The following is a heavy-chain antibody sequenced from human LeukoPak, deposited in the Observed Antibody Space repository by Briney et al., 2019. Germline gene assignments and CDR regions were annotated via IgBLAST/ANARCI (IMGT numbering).Heavy chain of an antibody. V-gene: IGHV5-10-1*01. D-gene: IGHD3-10*01. Sequence: GESLKISCKGSGYSFSSYWINWVRQMPGKGLEWMGRIDPSDAYTNYNPSFQGHVTISADKSISTAYLQWSSLMASDTAMYYCARHTISDYWGQGTQVTVSS. J-gene: IGHJ4*02. CDR2: IDPSDAYT. CDR1: GYSFSSYW. CDR3: ARHTISDY.